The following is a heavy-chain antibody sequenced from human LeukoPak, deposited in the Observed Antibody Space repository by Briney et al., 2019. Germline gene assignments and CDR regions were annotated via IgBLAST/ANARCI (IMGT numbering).Heavy chain of an antibody. CDR1: GGTFSSYD. Sequence: SVKVSCKASGGTFSSYDISWVRQAPGQGLEWMGGIIPIFGTANYAQKFQGRVTITADESTSTAYMELSSLRSEDTAVYYCAGPSKGFLDYYGMDVWGQGTTVTVSS. CDR2: IIPIFGTA. CDR3: AGPSKGFLDYYGMDV. V-gene: IGHV1-69*13. J-gene: IGHJ6*02. D-gene: IGHD3-3*01.